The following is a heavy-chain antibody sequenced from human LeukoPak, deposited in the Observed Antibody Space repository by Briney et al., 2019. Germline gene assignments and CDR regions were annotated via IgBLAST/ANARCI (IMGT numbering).Heavy chain of an antibody. CDR1: GGSFSGYY. V-gene: IGHV4-34*01. D-gene: IGHD4-23*01. Sequence: SETLSLTCAVYGGSFSGYYWSWIRQPPGKGLEWIGEINHSGSTNYNPSLKSRVTISVDTSKNQFSLKLSSVTAADTAVYYCARAVYGGTSWFDPWGQGTLVPVSS. J-gene: IGHJ5*02. CDR2: INHSGST. CDR3: ARAVYGGTSWFDP.